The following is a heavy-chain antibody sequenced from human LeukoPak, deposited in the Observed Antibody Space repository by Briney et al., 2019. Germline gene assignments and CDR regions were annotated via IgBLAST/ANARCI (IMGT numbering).Heavy chain of an antibody. Sequence: GRSLRLSCAASGFTFSSYAMHWVRQAPGKGLEWVAVISYDGSNKYYADSVKGRFTISRDNSKNTLYLQMNSLRAEDTAVYYCARALFGYCSSTSLCDYWGQGTLVTVSS. V-gene: IGHV3-30-3*01. J-gene: IGHJ4*02. CDR2: ISYDGSNK. CDR3: ARALFGYCSSTSLCDY. CDR1: GFTFSSYA. D-gene: IGHD2-2*01.